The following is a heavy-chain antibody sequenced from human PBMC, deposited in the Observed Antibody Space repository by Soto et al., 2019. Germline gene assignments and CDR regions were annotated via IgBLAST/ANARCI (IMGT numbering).Heavy chain of an antibody. V-gene: IGHV1-69*13. D-gene: IGHD3-22*01. Sequence: SVKVSCKASGGTFSSYAISWVRQAPGQGLEWMGGIIPIFGTANYAQKFQGRVTITADESTSTAYMELSSLRSEDTAVYYCARGTMIVGTYYFDYWGQGTLVTVSS. CDR3: ARGTMIVGTYYFDY. J-gene: IGHJ4*02. CDR1: GGTFSSYA. CDR2: IIPIFGTA.